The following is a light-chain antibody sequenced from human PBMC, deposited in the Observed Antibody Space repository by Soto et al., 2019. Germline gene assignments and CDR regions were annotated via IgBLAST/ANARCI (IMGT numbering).Light chain of an antibody. J-gene: IGKJ4*01. V-gene: IGKV3-15*01. Sequence: EIVMTQSPATLSVSPGERATLSCRASQSVRSNLAWYQQKPGQAPRLLIYGASTRANGIPARFSGSGSGTEFTLTISSLQSEDFAVYHCQQYNNWPPLTFGGGTEVEIK. CDR1: QSVRSN. CDR2: GAS. CDR3: QQYNNWPPLT.